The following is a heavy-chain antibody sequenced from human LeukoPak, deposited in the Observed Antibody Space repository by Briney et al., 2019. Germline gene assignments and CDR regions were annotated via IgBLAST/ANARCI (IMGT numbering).Heavy chain of an antibody. V-gene: IGHV3-11*01. J-gene: IGHJ4*02. CDR1: GFTFSDYY. Sequence: GGSLRLSCAASGFTFSDYYMSWIRQAPGKGLEWVSYISSSGSTIYYADSVKGRFTISRDNAKNPLYLQMNSLRAEDTAVYYCARDRYGGSYPLDYWGQGTLVTVSS. CDR2: ISSSGSTI. CDR3: ARDRYGGSYPLDY. D-gene: IGHD1-26*01.